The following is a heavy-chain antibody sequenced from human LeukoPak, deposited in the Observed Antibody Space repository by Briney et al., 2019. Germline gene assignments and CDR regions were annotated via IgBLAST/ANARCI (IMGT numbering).Heavy chain of an antibody. CDR2: ISGSGGST. V-gene: IGHV3-23*01. CDR1: GFTFNTYA. CDR3: ARGSGSSWYFYFDY. D-gene: IGHD6-13*01. Sequence: GGSLRLSCAASGFTFNTYAMTWVRQTPGKGLEWVSTISGSGGSTYYADSVKGRFTISRDNSKNSLYLQMNSLRAEDTAVYYCARGSGSSWYFYFDYWGQGTLVTVSS. J-gene: IGHJ4*02.